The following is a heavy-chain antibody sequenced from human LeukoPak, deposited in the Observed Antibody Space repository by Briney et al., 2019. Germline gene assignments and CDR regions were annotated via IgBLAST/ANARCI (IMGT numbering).Heavy chain of an antibody. J-gene: IGHJ6*03. V-gene: IGHV4-59*01. CDR3: ARHTRGGLRYYYYMDV. Sequence: PSETLSLTCTVSGGSISSYYWSWIRQPPGKGLEWIGYIYYSGSTNYNPSLKSRVTISVDTSKNQFSLKLSSVTAADTAVYYCARHTRGGLRYYYYMDVWGKGTTVTISS. CDR2: IYYSGST. D-gene: IGHD4-17*01. CDR1: GGSISSYY.